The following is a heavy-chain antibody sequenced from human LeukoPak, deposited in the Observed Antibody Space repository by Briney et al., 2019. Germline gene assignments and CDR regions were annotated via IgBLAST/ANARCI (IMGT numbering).Heavy chain of an antibody. CDR2: INTDGRTA. Sequence: GGSLRLSCAASGFTFSTSWMHWFRQAPGKGLVWVSRINTDGRTAGYADSVRRRFTISRDNAKNTLYLQMNGLRAEDTAVYYCAKDLTWNTADYWGQGALVTVSS. CDR1: GFTFSTSW. V-gene: IGHV3-74*01. CDR3: AKDLTWNTADY. J-gene: IGHJ4*02. D-gene: IGHD1/OR15-1a*01.